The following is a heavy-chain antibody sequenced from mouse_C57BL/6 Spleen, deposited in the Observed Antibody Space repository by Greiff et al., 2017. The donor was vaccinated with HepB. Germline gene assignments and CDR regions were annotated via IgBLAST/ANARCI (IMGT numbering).Heavy chain of an antibody. CDR2: IRSKSNNYAT. V-gene: IGHV10-1*01. D-gene: IGHD2-2*01. CDR1: GFSFNTYA. Sequence: EVKLVDSGGGLVQPKGSLKLSCAASGFSFNTYAMNWVRQAPGKGLEWVARIRSKSNNYATYYADSVKDRFTISRDDSESMLYLQMNNLKTEDTAMYYCVRDGYEGFAYWGQGTLVTVSA. J-gene: IGHJ3*01. CDR3: VRDGYEGFAY.